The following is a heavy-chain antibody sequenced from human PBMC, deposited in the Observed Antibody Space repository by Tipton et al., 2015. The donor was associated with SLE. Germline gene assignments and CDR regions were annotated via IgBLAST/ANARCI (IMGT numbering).Heavy chain of an antibody. V-gene: IGHV4-34*01. Sequence: TLSLTCAVYGGSFNGYYWSWIRQPPGKGLEWIGEITPSGSTNCNPSLKSRVTLSVDTSKSQFSLDLTSVTAADTAVYYCARGLKTGTRYYYYGMDVWGQGTTVTVSS. D-gene: IGHD1-1*01. CDR2: ITPSGST. CDR1: GGSFNGYY. J-gene: IGHJ6*02. CDR3: ARGLKTGTRYYYYGMDV.